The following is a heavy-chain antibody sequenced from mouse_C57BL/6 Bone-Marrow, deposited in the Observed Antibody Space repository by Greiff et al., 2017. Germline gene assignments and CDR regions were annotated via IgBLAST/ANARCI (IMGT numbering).Heavy chain of an antibody. CDR2: IDPSDSYT. D-gene: IGHD5-1*01. CDR3: ARDEYVYFDY. Sequence: QVQLQQPGAELVKPGASVKLSCKASGYTFTSYWMQWVNQRPGQGLEWIGEIDPSDSYTNYNQKFKGMATLTVDTSSSTAYMQLSSLTSEDSAVYCCARDEYVYFDYWGQGTTLAVSS. V-gene: IGHV1-50*01. CDR1: GYTFTSYW. J-gene: IGHJ2*01.